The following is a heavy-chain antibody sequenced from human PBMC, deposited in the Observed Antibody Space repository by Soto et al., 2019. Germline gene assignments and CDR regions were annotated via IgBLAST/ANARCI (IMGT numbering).Heavy chain of an antibody. J-gene: IGHJ4*02. D-gene: IGHD3-10*01. V-gene: IGHV3-15*01. CDR2: IKSKTDGGTT. CDR1: GFTFSNAW. CDR3: TTDYSRSQGFGGSAAFHY. Sequence: GGSLRLSCAASGFTFSNAWMSWVRQAPGKGLEWVGRIKSKTDGGTTDYAAPVKGRFTISRDESKNTLYLQMNSLKTEDTAVYYCTTDYSRSQGFGGSAAFHYWGQGTLVTVSS.